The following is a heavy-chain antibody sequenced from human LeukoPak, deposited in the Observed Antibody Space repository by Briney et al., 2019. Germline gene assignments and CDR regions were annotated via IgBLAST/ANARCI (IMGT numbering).Heavy chain of an antibody. V-gene: IGHV3-21*01. Sequence: GGSLRLSCAASGFTFSSYNMNWVRQAPGKGLEWVSSITSGSSYIYYADSVKGRFTISRDNAKNSLYLQMNSLRAEDTAVYYCARDPYSGSYGNYYYYFMDVWGKGTAVTISS. CDR2: ITSGSSYI. D-gene: IGHD1-26*01. CDR3: ARDPYSGSYGNYYYYFMDV. CDR1: GFTFSSYN. J-gene: IGHJ6*03.